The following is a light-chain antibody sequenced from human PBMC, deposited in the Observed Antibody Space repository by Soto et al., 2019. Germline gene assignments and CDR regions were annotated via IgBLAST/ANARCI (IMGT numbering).Light chain of an antibody. CDR3: QQYNNWPQT. V-gene: IGKV3-15*01. J-gene: IGKJ1*01. CDR1: QSVSSN. Sequence: EIVMTQSPATLSVSPGERATLSCRASQSVSSNLAWYQRKPGQAPRLLIYGASARATGIPARFSVSGSGTEFTLTISSLQSEDFAVYYCQQYNNWPQTFGQGTKVEIK. CDR2: GAS.